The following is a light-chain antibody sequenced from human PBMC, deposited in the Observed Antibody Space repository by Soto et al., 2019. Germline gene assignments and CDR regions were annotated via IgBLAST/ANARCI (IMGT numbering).Light chain of an antibody. CDR3: SSYVGSNNFV. CDR2: EVT. CDR1: SSDVGGYNY. J-gene: IGLJ1*01. Sequence: QSALTQPPSASGSPGQSVTISCSGTSSDVGGYNYVSWFQQHPGKAPKLMIYEVTKRPSGVPDRFSGSKSGNTASLTVSGLQAKDEAEYYCSSYVGSNNFVFGTGTKLTVL. V-gene: IGLV2-8*01.